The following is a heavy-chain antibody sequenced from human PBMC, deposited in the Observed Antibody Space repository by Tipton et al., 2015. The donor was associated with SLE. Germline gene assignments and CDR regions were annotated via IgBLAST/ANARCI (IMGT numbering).Heavy chain of an antibody. D-gene: IGHD2-21*01. CDR1: GFTFSSYS. Sequence: CQRLSCAASGFTFSSYSMNWVRQAPGKGLEWVSSISSSSSYIYYADSVKGRFTISRDNAKNSLYLQMNSLRAEDTAVYYCARVFLMYYYYMDVWGKATTVTVSS. CDR3: ARVFLMYYYYMDV. CDR2: ISSSSSYI. V-gene: IGHV3-21*01. J-gene: IGHJ6*03.